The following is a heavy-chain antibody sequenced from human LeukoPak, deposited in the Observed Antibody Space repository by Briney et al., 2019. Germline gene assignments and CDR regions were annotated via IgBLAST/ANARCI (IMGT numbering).Heavy chain of an antibody. CDR1: GYIFTNYA. CDR3: ATDLTCSSTSCYVDY. Sequence: GASVKVSCKASGYIFTNYAIHWVRQAPGQRLEWMGWINAGNGKANYSQKFRGRVTMTEDTSTDTAYMELSSLRSEDTAIYYCATDLTCSSTSCYVDYWGQGTLVTVSS. V-gene: IGHV1-3*01. J-gene: IGHJ4*02. D-gene: IGHD2-2*01. CDR2: INAGNGKA.